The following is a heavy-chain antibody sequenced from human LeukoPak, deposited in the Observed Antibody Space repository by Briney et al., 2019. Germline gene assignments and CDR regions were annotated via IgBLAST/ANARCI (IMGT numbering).Heavy chain of an antibody. D-gene: IGHD4-17*01. CDR2: FDPEDGET. CDR1: GYTLTELS. Sequence: ASVKVSCKVSGYTLTELSMHWVRQAPGKGLEWMGGFDPEDGETIYAQKFQGRVTVTEDTSTDTAYMELSSLRSEDTAVYYCATALGDYGDYVGDYWGQGTLVTVSS. CDR3: ATALGDYGDYVGDY. V-gene: IGHV1-24*01. J-gene: IGHJ4*02.